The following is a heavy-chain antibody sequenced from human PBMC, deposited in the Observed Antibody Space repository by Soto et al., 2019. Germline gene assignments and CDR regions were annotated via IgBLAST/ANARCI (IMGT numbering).Heavy chain of an antibody. CDR1: GGSISSGYYY. J-gene: IGHJ2*01. Sequence: SETLSLTCTVSGGSISSGYYYWRWIRQPPGKGLEWIGYIYYSGSTYYNPSLKSRVTISVDTSKNQFSLKLSSVTAADTAVYYCASTTAGFGYFDLWGRGTLVTVSS. D-gene: IGHD1-26*01. CDR2: IYYSGST. CDR3: ASTTAGFGYFDL. V-gene: IGHV4-30-4*01.